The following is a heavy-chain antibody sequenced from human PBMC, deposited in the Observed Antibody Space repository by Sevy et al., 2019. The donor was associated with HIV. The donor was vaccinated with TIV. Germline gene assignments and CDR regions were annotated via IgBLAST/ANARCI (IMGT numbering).Heavy chain of an antibody. CDR2: TYYRSKWYN. V-gene: IGHV6-1*01. J-gene: IGHJ5*02. CDR3: AREVVRSLSFSNNWFDP. D-gene: IGHD2-15*01. CDR1: GDSVSSNSAA. Sequence: QSQTLSLTCAISGDSVSSNSAARNWIRQSPSRGLEWLGRTYYRSKWYNDYAVSVKSRITINPDTSKNQFSLQLNSVTPEDTAVYYCAREVVRSLSFSNNWFDPWGQGTLVTVSS.